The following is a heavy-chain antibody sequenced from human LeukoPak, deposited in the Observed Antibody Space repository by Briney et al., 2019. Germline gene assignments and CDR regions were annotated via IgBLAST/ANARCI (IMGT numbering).Heavy chain of an antibody. CDR3: ARDISALFDY. D-gene: IGHD3-9*01. CDR1: GLTFSSYW. J-gene: IGHJ4*02. V-gene: IGHV3-7*01. CDR2: IKQDGSEK. Sequence: GSLRLSCAASGLTFSSYWMAWVRLAPGKGLEWVANIKQDGSEKNYVDSVKGRFTISRDNTKNSLYLQMNSLRAEDTAVYYCARDISALFDYWGQGTLVTVSS.